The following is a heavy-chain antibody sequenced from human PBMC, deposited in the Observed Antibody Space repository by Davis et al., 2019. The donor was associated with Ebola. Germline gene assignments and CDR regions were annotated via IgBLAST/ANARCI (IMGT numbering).Heavy chain of an antibody. Sequence: MPSETLSLTCTVSGGSISSGGYYWSWIRQHPGKGLEWIGYIYYSGSTYYNPSLKSRVTISVDTSKNQFSLKLSSVTAADTAVYYCARKITTVTTGWFDPWGQGTLVTVSS. V-gene: IGHV4-31*03. CDR2: IYYSGST. CDR1: GGSISSGGYY. J-gene: IGHJ5*02. D-gene: IGHD4-17*01. CDR3: ARKITTVTTGWFDP.